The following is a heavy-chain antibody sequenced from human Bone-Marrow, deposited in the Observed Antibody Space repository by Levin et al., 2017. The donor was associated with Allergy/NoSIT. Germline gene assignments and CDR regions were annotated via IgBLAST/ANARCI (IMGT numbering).Heavy chain of an antibody. CDR3: ARERNCKCGRNTCYVAFEL. J-gene: IGHJ3*01. V-gene: IGHV3-74*01. CDR1: GFTFSSYW. Sequence: QPGGSLRLSCAASGFTFSSYWMHWVRQTPGKGLVWVSRIKNDGSSTNYGDSVKGRFTISRDNVKNTVYLQMNSLRAEDTAVYYCARERNCKCGRNTCYVAFELWGQGTMVTVSS. D-gene: IGHD2-2*01. CDR2: IKNDGSST.